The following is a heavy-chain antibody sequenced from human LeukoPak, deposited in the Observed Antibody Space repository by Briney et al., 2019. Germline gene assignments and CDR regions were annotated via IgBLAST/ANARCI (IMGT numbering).Heavy chain of an antibody. Sequence: PGGSLRLSCAASGFTFDDYAMHWVRQAPGKGLEWVSLISGDGGSTYSANSVKGRFTISRDNSKNSLYLQMNSLRTEDTALYYCAKDTDSSWYAEYFQHWGQGTLVTVSS. J-gene: IGHJ1*01. D-gene: IGHD6-13*01. V-gene: IGHV3-43*02. CDR3: AKDTDSSWYAEYFQH. CDR2: ISGDGGST. CDR1: GFTFDDYA.